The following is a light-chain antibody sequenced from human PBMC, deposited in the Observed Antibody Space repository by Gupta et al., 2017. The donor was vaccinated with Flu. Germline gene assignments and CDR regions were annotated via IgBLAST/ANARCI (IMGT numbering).Light chain of an antibody. J-gene: IGKJ2*01. CDR1: ESIRNW. V-gene: IGKV1-5*03. Sequence: GERVTITCRASESIRNWLAWYQQKPGKAPNLLIYMASSLESGVPSRFSGSGYGTEFTLIISSLQPEDSATYYCQQYDTYLGTFGQGTKLEIK. CDR2: MAS. CDR3: QQYDTYLGT.